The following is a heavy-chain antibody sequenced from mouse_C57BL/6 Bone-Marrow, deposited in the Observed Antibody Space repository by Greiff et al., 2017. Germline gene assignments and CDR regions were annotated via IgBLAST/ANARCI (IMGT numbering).Heavy chain of an antibody. CDR3: ARKKPDGYDAMDY. V-gene: IGHV2-2*01. D-gene: IGHD2-3*01. CDR2: IWSGGST. J-gene: IGHJ4*01. Sequence: KCLEWLGVIWSGGSTDYNAAFISRLSISKDNSKSQVFFKMNSLQADDTAIYYCARKKPDGYDAMDYWGQGTSVTVSS.